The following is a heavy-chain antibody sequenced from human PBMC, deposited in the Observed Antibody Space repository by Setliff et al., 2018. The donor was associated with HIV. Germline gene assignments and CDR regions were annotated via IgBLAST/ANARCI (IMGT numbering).Heavy chain of an antibody. CDR1: GLTFSNYA. CDR3: AKTYYYDSSGYYYFDS. Sequence: PGGSLRLSCVGSGLTFSNYAMSWVRQAPGKGLEWVSSISGGGDRTYHADSVRGRFTISRDNSKNSLYLQMNSLRAEDTAVYYCAKTYYYDSSGYYYFDSWGQGTLVTVSS. CDR2: ISGGGDRT. V-gene: IGHV3-23*01. D-gene: IGHD3-22*01. J-gene: IGHJ4*02.